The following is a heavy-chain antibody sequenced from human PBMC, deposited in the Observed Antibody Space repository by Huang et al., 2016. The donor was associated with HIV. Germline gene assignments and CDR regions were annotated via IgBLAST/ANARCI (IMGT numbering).Heavy chain of an antibody. D-gene: IGHD5-18*01. Sequence: QVLLVQSGAEVRKPGSSVKVSCTAFGGTFSSYAISWVRQAPGQGLEWMGGNSPIFGTANDTQKVQGRVTITVDESTNTGYMELTRLTSEDTTVYYCARTAYSYGFRQGYNWFDPWGQGTPVTVSS. V-gene: IGHV1-69*13. CDR2: NSPIFGTA. CDR1: GGTFSSYA. J-gene: IGHJ5*02. CDR3: ARTAYSYGFRQGYNWFDP.